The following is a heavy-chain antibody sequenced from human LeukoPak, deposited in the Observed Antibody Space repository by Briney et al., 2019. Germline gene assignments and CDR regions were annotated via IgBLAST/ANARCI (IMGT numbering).Heavy chain of an antibody. D-gene: IGHD3-22*01. J-gene: IGHJ3*02. CDR3: ARGEVWDYYDSSGLDAFDI. CDR2: INHSGST. CDR1: GGSFSGYY. Sequence: SETLSLTCAVYGGSFSGYYWSWIRQPPGKGLEWIGEINHSGSTNYNPSLKSRVTISVDTSKNQFSLKLSSVTAADTAVYYCARGEVWDYYDSSGLDAFDIWGQGTMVTVSS. V-gene: IGHV4-34*01.